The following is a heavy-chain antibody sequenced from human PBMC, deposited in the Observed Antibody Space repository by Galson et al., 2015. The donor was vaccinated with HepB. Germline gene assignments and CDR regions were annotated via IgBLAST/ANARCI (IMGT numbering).Heavy chain of an antibody. CDR2: MNPRSGNT. Sequence: SVKVSCKASGYTFTSHDINWVRQAPGQGLEWMVWMNPRSGNTGYARESKGRVTVTRNTSISTAYMELSSLSSDDTAVYYCARGGGYYDDSGYHIDAFDIWGQGTMVSVSS. D-gene: IGHD3-22*01. CDR3: ARGGGYYDDSGYHIDAFDI. CDR1: GYTFTSHD. J-gene: IGHJ3*02. V-gene: IGHV1-8*01.